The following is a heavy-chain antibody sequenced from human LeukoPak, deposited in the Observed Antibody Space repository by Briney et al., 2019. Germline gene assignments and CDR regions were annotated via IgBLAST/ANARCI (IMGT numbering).Heavy chain of an antibody. CDR3: ATEFSGEYAFDI. CDR2: ISSSSSYI. D-gene: IGHD1-26*01. CDR1: GFTFSSYS. J-gene: IGHJ3*02. V-gene: IGHV3-21*01. Sequence: GGSLRLSCAAFGFTFSSYSMNWVRQAPGKGLEWVSSISSSSSYIYYADSVKGRFTISRDNAKNSLYLQMNSLRAEDTAVYYCATEFSGEYAFDIWGQGTMVTVSS.